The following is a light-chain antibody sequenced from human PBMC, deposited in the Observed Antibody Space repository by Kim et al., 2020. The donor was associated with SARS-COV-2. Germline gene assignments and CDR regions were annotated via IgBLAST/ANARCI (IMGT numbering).Light chain of an antibody. CDR1: SSDVGGYNH. CDR3: ISYTTSSTYV. J-gene: IGLJ1*01. Sequence: QSALTQPASVSGSPGQSITISCTGTSSDVGGYNHVFWYQQHPGKVPKLMIYDVGNRPSGVSNRFSGSKSANTASLTISGLQAEDEADYYCISYTTSSTYVFGSGTKVTVL. V-gene: IGLV2-14*03. CDR2: DVG.